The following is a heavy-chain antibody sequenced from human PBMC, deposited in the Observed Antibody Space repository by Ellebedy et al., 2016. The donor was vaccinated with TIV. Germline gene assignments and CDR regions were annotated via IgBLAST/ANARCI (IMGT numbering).Heavy chain of an antibody. CDR2: IYYTGTT. J-gene: IGHJ4*02. CDR1: GGSVSSSSNY. V-gene: IGHV4-39*01. CDR3: ARHSTRRQLWLEPFDY. Sequence: MPSETLSLTCTVSGGSVSSSSNYWAWIRQPPGKGLEWIGSIYYTGTTYYNPSLKSRVTISVDTSKNQFSLKLSSVTAADTAVYYGARHSTRRQLWLEPFDYWGQGTLVTVSS. D-gene: IGHD5-18*01.